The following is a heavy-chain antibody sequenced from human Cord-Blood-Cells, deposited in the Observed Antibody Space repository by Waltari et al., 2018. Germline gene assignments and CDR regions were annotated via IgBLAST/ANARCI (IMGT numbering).Heavy chain of an antibody. V-gene: IGHV6-1*01. CDR2: TYSMSSGYN. CDR1: GDSVSSNSAA. CDR3: ARAPRKLGYCSSTSCYNWFDP. J-gene: IGHJ5*02. D-gene: IGHD2-2*01. Sequence: QVQLQQSGPGLVKPSQTLSLTCAISGDSVSSNSAAWNWIRQSPSRGLEWRGRTYSMSSGYNDYAVAVKSRLTINPDTSNNHFSLQLNSVTPEDTAVYYWARAPRKLGYCSSTSCYNWFDPWGQGTLVTVSS.